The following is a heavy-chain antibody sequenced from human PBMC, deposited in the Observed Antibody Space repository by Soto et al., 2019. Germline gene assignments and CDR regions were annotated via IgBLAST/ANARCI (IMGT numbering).Heavy chain of an antibody. J-gene: IGHJ5*02. D-gene: IGHD3-3*01. CDR3: ARFRFFCSGAGCKNGDSVGVGP. Sequence: PSETLSLTCTVSGDSINNFYWTWIRQSPGKGLEWIGHIYYTGRTTYNPSLKSRVTLSVDTSKNHFSLSLISLTAADTAVYFCARFRFFCSGAGCKNGDSVGVGPWGQGTLVTVSS. V-gene: IGHV4-59*01. CDR2: IYYTGRT. CDR1: GDSINNFY.